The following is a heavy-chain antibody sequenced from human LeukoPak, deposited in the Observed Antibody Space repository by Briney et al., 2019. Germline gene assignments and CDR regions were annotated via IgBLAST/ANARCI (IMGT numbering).Heavy chain of an antibody. Sequence: ASVKVSCKASGYTFTSYYMHWVRQAPGQGLEWMGIIDPSGGSTSYAQKFQGRVTITADESTSTAYMELSSLRSEDTAVYYCARMPSGDCYFDYWGQGTLVTVSS. V-gene: IGHV1-46*01. J-gene: IGHJ4*02. CDR3: ARMPSGDCYFDY. D-gene: IGHD2-21*02. CDR1: GYTFTSYY. CDR2: IDPSGGST.